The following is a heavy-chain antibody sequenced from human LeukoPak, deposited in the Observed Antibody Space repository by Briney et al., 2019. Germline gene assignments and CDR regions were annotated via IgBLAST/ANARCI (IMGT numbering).Heavy chain of an antibody. V-gene: IGHV4-59*01. J-gene: IGHJ3*02. CDR1: GGSISSYY. CDR3: ARVEILGGWPGAFDI. D-gene: IGHD1-14*01. Sequence: PSETLSLTCTVSGGSISSYYWSWIRRPPGKGLEWIGYIYYSGSTNYNPSLKSRVTISVDTSKNQFSLKLSSVTAADTAVYYCARVEILGGWPGAFDIWGQGTMVTVSS. CDR2: IYYSGST.